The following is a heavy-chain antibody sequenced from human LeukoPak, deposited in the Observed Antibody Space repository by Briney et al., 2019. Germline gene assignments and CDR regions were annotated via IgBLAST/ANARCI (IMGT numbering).Heavy chain of an antibody. D-gene: IGHD1-26*01. CDR2: IYSGGST. V-gene: IGHV3-53*01. CDR1: GFSVSSNY. CDR3: ARAAGEIHYYYYMDV. J-gene: IGHJ6*03. Sequence: GGSLRLSCAASGFSVSSNYMSSVRQAPGKGLEWVSVIYSGGSTYYADSVKGRFTISRDNSKNTMYLQMNSLRDEDTAVYYCARAAGEIHYYYYMDVWGKGTTVTVSS.